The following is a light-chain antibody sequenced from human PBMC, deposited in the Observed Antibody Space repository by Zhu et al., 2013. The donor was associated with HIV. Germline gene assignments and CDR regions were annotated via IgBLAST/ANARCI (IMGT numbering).Light chain of an antibody. CDR3: QQYGSSPPYT. Sequence: DIQMTQSPSTLSASVGDRVTITCRASQSISSWLAWYQQKPGKAPKVLIYKASSLESGVPSRFSGSGSGTDFTLTISRLEPEDFAVYYCQQYGSSPPYTFGQGTKLEI. V-gene: IGKV1-5*03. CDR2: KAS. J-gene: IGKJ2*01. CDR1: QSISSW.